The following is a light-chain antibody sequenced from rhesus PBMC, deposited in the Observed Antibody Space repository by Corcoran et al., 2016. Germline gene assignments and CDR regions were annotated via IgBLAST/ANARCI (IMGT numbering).Light chain of an antibody. CDR2: KKS. V-gene: IGKV1-22*01. J-gene: IGKJ1*01. CDR1: LGISRR. CDR3: LQYTSSRWT. Sequence: DIQMTQSPSSLSASVGDTVTITCQASLGISRRLAWYQQKPGKAPKVRIYKKSRLQNGVPSRFSGSGSGTDFTLTISSLEPEDFATYFCLQYTSSRWTFGQGTKVEIK.